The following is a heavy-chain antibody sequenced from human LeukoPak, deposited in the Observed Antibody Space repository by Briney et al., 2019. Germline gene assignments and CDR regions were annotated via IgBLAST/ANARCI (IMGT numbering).Heavy chain of an antibody. V-gene: IGHV4-59*01. J-gene: IGHJ4*02. CDR3: ASAYGPYYFDY. D-gene: IGHD4-17*01. Sequence: SETLSLTCTVSGCSISSYYWSWIRQPPGKGLEWIGYIYYSGSTNYNPSLKSRVTISVDTSKNQFSLKLSSVTAADTAVYYCASAYGPYYFDYWGQGTLVTVSS. CDR1: GCSISSYY. CDR2: IYYSGST.